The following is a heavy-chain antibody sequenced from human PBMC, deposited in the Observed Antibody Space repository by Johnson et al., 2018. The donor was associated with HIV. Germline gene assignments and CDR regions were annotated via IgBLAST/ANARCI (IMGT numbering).Heavy chain of an antibody. V-gene: IGHV3-66*01. CDR1: GFTFDDYA. J-gene: IGHJ3*02. Sequence: VQLVESGGGWVQPGRSLRLSCAASGFTFDDYAMHWVRQAPGKGLEWVSVIYSGGSTYYADSVKGRFTISRDNSRNTLYLQMNSLRAEDTAVYYCARAYTYGAFDIWGQGTTVTVSS. CDR3: ARAYTYGAFDI. D-gene: IGHD5-18*01. CDR2: IYSGGST.